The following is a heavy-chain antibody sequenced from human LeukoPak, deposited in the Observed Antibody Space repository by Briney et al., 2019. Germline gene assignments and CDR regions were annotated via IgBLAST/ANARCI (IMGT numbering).Heavy chain of an antibody. CDR3: ARDREDSSGSRDY. D-gene: IGHD3-22*01. CDR1: GYTFTGYY. V-gene: IGHV1-2*02. J-gene: IGHJ4*02. Sequence: GASVKVSCKASGYTFTGYYMHWVRQAPGQGLEWMGWINPNSGGTNYAQKFQGRVTMTRDTSISTAYMELSRLRSDDTAVYYCARDREDSSGSRDYRGQGTLVTVSS. CDR2: INPNSGGT.